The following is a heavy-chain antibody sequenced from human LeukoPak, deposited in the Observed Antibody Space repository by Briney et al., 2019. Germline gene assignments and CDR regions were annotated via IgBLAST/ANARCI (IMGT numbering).Heavy chain of an antibody. CDR1: GGSFSGYY. CDR3: ARGRPVFDY. Sequence: PSETLYLTCAVYGGSFSGYYWSWFHQPPGKGLEWIGEINHSGSTNYNPSLKSRVTISVDTSKNQFSLNLSSVTAADTAVYYCARGRPVFDYWGQGTLVTVSS. V-gene: IGHV4-34*01. CDR2: INHSGST. J-gene: IGHJ4*02.